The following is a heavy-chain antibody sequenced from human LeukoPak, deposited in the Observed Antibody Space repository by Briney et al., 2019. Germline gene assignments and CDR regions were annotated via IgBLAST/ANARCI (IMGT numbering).Heavy chain of an antibody. CDR2: ISYNGSNK. J-gene: IGHJ6*02. Sequence: GRSLRLSCAASGFTFSSYAMHWVRQAPGKGLEWVAVISYNGSNKYYADSVKGRFTISRDNSKNTLYLQMNSLRAEDTALYYCARDTAKGYYYYYGMDVWGQGTTVTVSS. CDR1: GFTFSSYA. V-gene: IGHV3-30-3*01. D-gene: IGHD4-17*01. CDR3: ARDTAKGYYYYYGMDV.